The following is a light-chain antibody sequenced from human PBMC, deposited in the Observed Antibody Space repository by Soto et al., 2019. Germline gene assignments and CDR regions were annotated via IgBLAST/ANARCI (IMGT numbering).Light chain of an antibody. J-gene: IGKJ5*01. Sequence: DIQLTQSPSFLSASVGDRVTITCRGSQGISNYLAWYQQKPGKAPQLLIHSAFTLQSGVPSRFSVSGSGTEFTLTISSLQPEDFATYYCQQRHSYPITFGQGTRLEIK. V-gene: IGKV1-9*01. CDR1: QGISNY. CDR3: QQRHSYPIT. CDR2: SAF.